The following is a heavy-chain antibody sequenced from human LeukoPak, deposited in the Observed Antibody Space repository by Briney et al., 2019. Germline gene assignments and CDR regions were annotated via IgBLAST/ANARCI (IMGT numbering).Heavy chain of an antibody. J-gene: IGHJ4*02. CDR3: ARGWRGSGWDTLDH. CDR1: GFTFSADS. D-gene: IGHD6-19*01. V-gene: IGHV3-72*01. CDR2: ITSKAHSYMT. Sequence: GGCLRLSCAASGFTFSADSMGWVRQARGEGPGWVGRITSKAHSYMTVCAAAVTGRVTISRDASTTSVYLQMNSLKAGDTAVYYCARGWRGSGWDTLDHWGQGTLVTVSS.